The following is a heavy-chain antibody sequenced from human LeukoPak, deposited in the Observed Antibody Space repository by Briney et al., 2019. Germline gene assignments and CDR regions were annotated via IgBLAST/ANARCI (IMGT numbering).Heavy chain of an antibody. CDR2: FSGSGDST. CDR3: AKAVGATWYYFDY. Sequence: GGSLRLSCAASGFTYSSHGMSWVRQPPGKGLEWVSAFSGSGDSTHYADSVKGRFTISRDSSKKTLYLQMNSLRAEDTAVYYCAKAVGATWYYFDYWGQGTLVTVSS. D-gene: IGHD1-26*01. CDR1: GFTYSSHG. V-gene: IGHV3-23*01. J-gene: IGHJ4*02.